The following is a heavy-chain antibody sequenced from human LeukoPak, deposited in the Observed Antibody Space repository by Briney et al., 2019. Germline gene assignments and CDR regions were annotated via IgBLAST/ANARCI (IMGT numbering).Heavy chain of an antibody. Sequence: GASVKVSCKPSGYTFTNYGFTWVRQAPGQGLEWMGWISAYNGNTNYARKVQDRITMTTDTSTCTAYMELRSLGSDDTAVYRCARGLYYDTNGYPALQYWGQGTLVTVSS. V-gene: IGHV1-18*01. D-gene: IGHD3-22*01. CDR3: ARGLYYDTNGYPALQY. CDR2: ISAYNGNT. J-gene: IGHJ4*02. CDR1: GYTFTNYG.